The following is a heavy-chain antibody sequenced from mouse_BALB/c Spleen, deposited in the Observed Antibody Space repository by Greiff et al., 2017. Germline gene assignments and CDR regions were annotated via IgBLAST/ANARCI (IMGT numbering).Heavy chain of an antibody. D-gene: IGHD2-4*01. J-gene: IGHJ4*01. V-gene: IGHV3-2*02. Sequence: EVQLVESGPGLVKPSQSLSLTCTVTGYSITSDYAWNWIQQCPGNHLEWMGFISYSGSTSYNPSLKSRISITRDTSKNQFFLQLNSVTTEDTATYYCARWGITTYAMDYWGQGTSVTVSS. CDR1: GYSITSDYA. CDR3: ARWGITTYAMDY. CDR2: ISYSGST.